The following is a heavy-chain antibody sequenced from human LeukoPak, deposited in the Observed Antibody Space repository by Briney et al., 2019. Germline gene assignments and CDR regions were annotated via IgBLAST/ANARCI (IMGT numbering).Heavy chain of an antibody. V-gene: IGHV3-33*06. J-gene: IGHJ4*02. Sequence: GGSLRLSCAASGFTFSSYGMHWVRQAPGKGLEWVAVIWYDGSNKYYADSVKGRFTISRDNSKNTLYLQVNSLRAEDTAVYYCAKEGSSWSSSDFDYWGQGTLVTVSS. CDR1: GFTFSSYG. CDR2: IWYDGSNK. D-gene: IGHD6-13*01. CDR3: AKEGSSWSSSDFDY.